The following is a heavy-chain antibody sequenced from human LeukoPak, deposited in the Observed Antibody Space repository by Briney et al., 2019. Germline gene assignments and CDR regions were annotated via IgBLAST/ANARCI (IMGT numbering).Heavy chain of an antibody. Sequence: TGGSLRLSCAASGFTFSSYAMHWVRQAPGKGLEWVAVISYDGSNKYYADSVKGRFTISRDNSKNTLYLQMNSLRAEDTAVYYCARDFGIVVVPAAITAIHYGMDVWGQGTTVTVSS. V-gene: IGHV3-30-3*01. CDR3: ARDFGIVVVPAAITAIHYGMDV. CDR2: ISYDGSNK. CDR1: GFTFSSYA. D-gene: IGHD2-2*01. J-gene: IGHJ6*02.